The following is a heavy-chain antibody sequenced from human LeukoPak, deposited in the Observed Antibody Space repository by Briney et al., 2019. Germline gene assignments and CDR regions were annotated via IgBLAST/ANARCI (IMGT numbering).Heavy chain of an antibody. J-gene: IGHJ4*02. Sequence: PGGSLRLSCAASGFTFSSYAMHWVRQAPGKGLEYVSAISSNGGSTYYANSVKGRFTISRDNSENTLYLQMGSLRAEDMAVYYCARGHTVTSFDYWGQGTLVTVSS. V-gene: IGHV3-64*01. D-gene: IGHD4-11*01. CDR3: ARGHTVTSFDY. CDR1: GFTFSSYA. CDR2: ISSNGGST.